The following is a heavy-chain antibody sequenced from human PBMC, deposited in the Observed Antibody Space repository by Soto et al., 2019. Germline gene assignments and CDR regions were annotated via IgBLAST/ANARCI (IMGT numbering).Heavy chain of an antibody. CDR2: ISPNDGST. CDR1: GFTFTNYF. J-gene: IGHJ6*02. D-gene: IGHD6-25*01. Sequence: QVQLVQSGAEVKKPGASVKVSCKASGFTFTNYFFHWVRQAPRQGLEWMGIISPNDGSTNYVQSLQGRVTMTSDTSTSTVYMELSSLRSEGTAVYYCARGDGRGSSGFYYYYGMDVWGHGTTVTVSS. CDR3: ARGDGRGSSGFYYYYGMDV. V-gene: IGHV1-46*01.